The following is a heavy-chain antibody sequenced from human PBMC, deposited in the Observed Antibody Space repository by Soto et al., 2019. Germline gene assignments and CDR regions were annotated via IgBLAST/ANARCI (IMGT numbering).Heavy chain of an antibody. J-gene: IGHJ4*01. CDR1: GGTFSNDI. V-gene: IGHV1-69*04. CDR2: IIPLLDIT. D-gene: IGHD5-12*01. Sequence: SVKVSCKASGGTFSNDIITWVRQAPGQGLEWMGRIIPLLDITNYAQKFQGRVTITADKSTSTAYMELNSLRSEDTAVYYCVRDSPIGSTYSGYDGTDYWG. CDR3: VRDSPIGSTYSGYDGTDY.